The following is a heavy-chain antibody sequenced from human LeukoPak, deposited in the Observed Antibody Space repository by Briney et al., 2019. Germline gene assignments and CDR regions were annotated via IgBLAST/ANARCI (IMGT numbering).Heavy chain of an antibody. CDR2: ISAYNGHT. CDR3: ARDYYGSGNNWFDP. CDR1: GYTFTSYG. D-gene: IGHD3-10*01. Sequence: GASVKVSCKASGYTFTSYGISWVRQAPGQGLEWMGWISAYNGHTNYAQKFQGRVTMTTDTSTSTAYMELSSLRSEDTAVYYCARDYYGSGNNWFDPWGQGTLVTVSS. J-gene: IGHJ5*02. V-gene: IGHV1-18*01.